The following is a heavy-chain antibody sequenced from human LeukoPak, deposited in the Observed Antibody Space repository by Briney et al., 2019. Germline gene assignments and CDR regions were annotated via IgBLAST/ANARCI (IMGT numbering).Heavy chain of an antibody. CDR3: ARDSFYYDSSGYSHFDY. Sequence: SVKVSCKASGGTFSSYAISWVRQAPGQGLEWMGRIIPIFGTTNYAQKFQGRVTITADKSTSTAYMELSSLRSEDTAVYYCARDSFYYDSSGYSHFDYWGQGTLVTVSS. CDR1: GGTFSSYA. D-gene: IGHD3-22*01. CDR2: IIPIFGTT. J-gene: IGHJ4*02. V-gene: IGHV1-69*06.